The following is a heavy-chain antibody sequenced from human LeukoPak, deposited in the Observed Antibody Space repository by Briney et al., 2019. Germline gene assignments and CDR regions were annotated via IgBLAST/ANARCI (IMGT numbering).Heavy chain of an antibody. D-gene: IGHD4-23*01. CDR3: AKADYGGNEL. V-gene: IGHV3-23*01. CDR2: ISGSGGST. J-gene: IGHJ4*02. CDR1: GFTFSNYA. Sequence: GGSLRLSCAASGFTFSNYAMSWVRQAPGRGLEWISAISGSGGSTYYADSVKGRFTISRDNSKNTLYLQMNSLRAEDTAVYYCAKADYGGNELWGQGTLVTVSS.